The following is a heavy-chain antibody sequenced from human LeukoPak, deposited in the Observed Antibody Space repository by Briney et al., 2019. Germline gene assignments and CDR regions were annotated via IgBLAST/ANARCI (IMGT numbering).Heavy chain of an antibody. V-gene: IGHV4-4*07. J-gene: IGHJ3*02. D-gene: IGHD4-17*01. CDR2: IYTSGST. Sequence: PSETLSLTCTVSGGSISSYYWSWIRQPAGKGLEWIGRIYTSGSTNYNPSLKRRVTMSVDTSKHQFSLKLSSVTAADTAVYYCASRTTVTTSGAFDIWGQGTMVTVSS. CDR3: ASRTTVTTSGAFDI. CDR1: GGSISSYY.